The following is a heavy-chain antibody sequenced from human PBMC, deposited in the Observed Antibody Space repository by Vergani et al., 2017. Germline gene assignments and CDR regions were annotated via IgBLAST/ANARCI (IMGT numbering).Heavy chain of an antibody. V-gene: IGHV3-21*01. D-gene: IGHD1-26*01. J-gene: IGHJ4*02. CDR1: GFTFSSYS. CDR3: ARGSSGSYSLGYFDY. CDR2: ISSSSSYI. Sequence: DVQLVESGGGLVKPGGSLRLSCAASGFTFSSYSMNWVRQAPGKGLEWVSSISSSSSYIYSADSVKGRFTISRDNAKNSLYLQMNSLRAEDTAVYYCARGSSGSYSLGYFDYWGQGTLVTVSS.